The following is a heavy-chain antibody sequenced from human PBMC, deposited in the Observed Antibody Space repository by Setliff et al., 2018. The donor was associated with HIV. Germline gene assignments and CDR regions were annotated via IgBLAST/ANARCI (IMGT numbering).Heavy chain of an antibody. V-gene: IGHV4-59*11. D-gene: IGHD4-17*01. Sequence: SETLSLTCTVSGGSISSHYWSWIRQPPGKGLEWIGYLYHSGSANYNPSLKSRVTISGDTSKNQFSLKLSSVTAADTAVYYCAREGLYGDPFDYWGQGTLVTVSS. J-gene: IGHJ4*02. CDR3: AREGLYGDPFDY. CDR1: GGSISSHY. CDR2: LYHSGSA.